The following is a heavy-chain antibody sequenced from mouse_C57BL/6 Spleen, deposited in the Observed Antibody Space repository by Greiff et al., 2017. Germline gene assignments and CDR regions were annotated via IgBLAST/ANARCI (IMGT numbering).Heavy chain of an antibody. CDR3: ANPDYYGSRCGAGWFAY. CDR1: GFTFSSYG. V-gene: IGHV5-6*01. J-gene: IGHJ3*01. D-gene: IGHD1-1*01. CDR2: ISSGGSYT. Sequence: EVKLVESGGDLVKPGGSLKLSCAASGFTFSSYGMYWVRQTPDKRLEWVATISSGGSYTYYPDSVKGRVTLSRDNPNNTLYLQMSSLKSVDTAMYYCANPDYYGSRCGAGWFAYWGQGTLVTVSA.